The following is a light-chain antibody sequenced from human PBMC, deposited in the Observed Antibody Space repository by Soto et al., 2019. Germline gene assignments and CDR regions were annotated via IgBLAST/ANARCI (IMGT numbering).Light chain of an antibody. CDR1: QSVRST. J-gene: IGKJ5*01. CDR3: QQHNQWPIT. V-gene: IGKV3D-15*01. CDR2: GAS. Sequence: EIVMTQSPVTLSVSPGERATLSCRASQSVRSTLAWYQQRPGQAPRLLIYGASTRATGIPDRFSGSGSGTEFTLTINSLQSEDSAVYYCQQHNQWPITFGQGTRLEIK.